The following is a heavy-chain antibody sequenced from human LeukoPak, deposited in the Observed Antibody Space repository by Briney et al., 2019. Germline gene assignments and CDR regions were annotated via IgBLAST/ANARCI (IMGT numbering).Heavy chain of an antibody. CDR3: TTGGDTAMFGY. D-gene: IGHD5-18*01. CDR2: IKSKTNGGTT. Sequence: GGSLILFCAASGFTFSNAWMSWVRHAPGKGLEWVVRIKSKTNGGTTYYAAPVKRRFTISKDDSKYTLYLQMNSLKTEDTAVYYCTTGGDTAMFGYWGQGTLVTVSS. V-gene: IGHV3-15*01. CDR1: GFTFSNAW. J-gene: IGHJ4*02.